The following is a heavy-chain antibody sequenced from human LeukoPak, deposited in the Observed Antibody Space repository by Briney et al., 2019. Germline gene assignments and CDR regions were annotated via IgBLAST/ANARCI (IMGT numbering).Heavy chain of an antibody. V-gene: IGHV4-59*08. CDR1: GGSISSYY. Sequence: SETLSLTCTVSGGSISSYYWSWLRQPPGKGLEWIGYIYYSGSTTYNPSLESRVTMSVDTSNNQFSLKLSSVTAADTAVYYCARRYYNSWFFDYWGQGALVTVSS. CDR2: IYYSGST. D-gene: IGHD6-13*01. J-gene: IGHJ4*02. CDR3: ARRYYNSWFFDY.